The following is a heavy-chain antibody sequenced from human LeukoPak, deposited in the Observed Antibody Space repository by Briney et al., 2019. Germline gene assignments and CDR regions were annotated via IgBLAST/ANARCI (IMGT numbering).Heavy chain of an antibody. V-gene: IGHV4-34*01. CDR3: ARMGSGSYSPNWFDP. Sequence: SETLSLTCAVYGGSFSGYYWSWIRQPPGKGLEWIGEINHSGSTNYNPSLKSRVTISVDASKNQFSLKLSSVTAADTAVYYCARMGSGSYSPNWFDPWGQGTLVTVSS. CDR2: INHSGST. CDR1: GGSFSGYY. D-gene: IGHD3-10*01. J-gene: IGHJ5*02.